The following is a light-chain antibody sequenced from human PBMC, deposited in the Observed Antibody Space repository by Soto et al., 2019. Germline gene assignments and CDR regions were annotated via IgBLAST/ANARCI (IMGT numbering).Light chain of an antibody. Sequence: EIVMTQSPATLSVSPGERATLSCRAGQSVSSNLAWYQQKPGQAPRLLIYGISIRATGIPARFSGSGFGTEFTLTISSLQSEDFAVYYCQQYNNWPPLFTFGPGTKVDIK. CDR2: GIS. J-gene: IGKJ3*01. V-gene: IGKV3D-15*01. CDR1: QSVSSN. CDR3: QQYNNWPPLFT.